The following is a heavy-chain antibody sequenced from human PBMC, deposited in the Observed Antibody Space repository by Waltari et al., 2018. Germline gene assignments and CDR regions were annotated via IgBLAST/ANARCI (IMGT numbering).Heavy chain of an antibody. CDR1: GGSIRSYY. D-gene: IGHD1-26*01. CDR3: ARGWVVGATNAFDI. J-gene: IGHJ3*02. CDR2: IYYSGST. V-gene: IGHV4-59*01. Sequence: QLQLQESGPGLVKPSETLSLTCTVPGGSIRSYYWSWIRQPPGKGLEWIGYIYYSGSTNYNPSLKSRVTISVDTSKNQFSLKLSSVTAADTAVYYCARGWVVGATNAFDIWGQGTMVTVSS.